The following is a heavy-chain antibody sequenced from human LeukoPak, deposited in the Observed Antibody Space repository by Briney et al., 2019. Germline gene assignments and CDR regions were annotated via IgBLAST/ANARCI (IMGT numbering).Heavy chain of an antibody. V-gene: IGHV3-23*01. CDR3: ARDLYGGSDAFDI. CDR1: GFTFSSYA. CDR2: ISGSAGST. Sequence: SGGSLRLSCAASGFTFSSYAMSWVRQAPGKGLEWVSAISGSAGSTYYADSVKGRFTISRDNSKNTLYLQMNSLRAEDTAVYYCARDLYGGSDAFDIWGQGTMVTVSS. J-gene: IGHJ3*02. D-gene: IGHD3-16*01.